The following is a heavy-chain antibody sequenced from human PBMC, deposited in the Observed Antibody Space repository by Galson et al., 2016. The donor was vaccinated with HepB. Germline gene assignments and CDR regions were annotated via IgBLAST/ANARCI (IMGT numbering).Heavy chain of an antibody. J-gene: IGHJ2*01. CDR2: VSHSSAYV. CDR1: GFTFDNYT. Sequence: SLRLSCAASGFTFDNYTMNWLRQAPGKGLEWVSSVSHSSAYVYYADSVQGRFTISRDNAKNSLYLEMSSLRVEDTAVFYCARSLGWYFDVWGRGTPVTVSS. D-gene: IGHD6-6*01. V-gene: IGHV3-21*01. CDR3: ARSLGWYFDV.